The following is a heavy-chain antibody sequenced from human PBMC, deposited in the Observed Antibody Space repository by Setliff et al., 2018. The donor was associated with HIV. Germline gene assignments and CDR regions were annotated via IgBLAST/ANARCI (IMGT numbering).Heavy chain of an antibody. CDR1: GGSFSGYY. J-gene: IGHJ2*01. V-gene: IGHV4-34*11. Sequence: PSETLSLTCAVYGGSFSGYYWSWIRQPPGKGLEWLGSLYHTGSNNYNPSLKSRITVSVDRSKNQFSLKLTSVTAADTALYYCARVPPFSGSNFSWYFDLWGRGTLVTVSS. CDR3: ARVPPFSGSNFSWYFDL. D-gene: IGHD1-26*01. CDR2: LYHTGSN.